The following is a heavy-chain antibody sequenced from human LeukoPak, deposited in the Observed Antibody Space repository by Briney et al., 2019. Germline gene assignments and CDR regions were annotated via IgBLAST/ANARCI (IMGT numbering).Heavy chain of an antibody. CDR3: ARKIVVVVAATNAFDI. J-gene: IGHJ3*02. V-gene: IGHV4-39*01. CDR2: IYYSGST. Sequence: SETLSLTCTVSGGSISGSSYYWGWIRQPPGKGLEWIGSIYYSGSTYYNPSLKSRVTISVDTSKNQFSLKLSSVTAADTAVYYCARKIVVVVAATNAFDIWGQGTMVTVSS. D-gene: IGHD2-15*01. CDR1: GGSISGSSYY.